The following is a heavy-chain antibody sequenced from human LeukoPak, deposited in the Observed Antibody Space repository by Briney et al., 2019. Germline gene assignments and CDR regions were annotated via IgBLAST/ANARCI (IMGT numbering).Heavy chain of an antibody. V-gene: IGHV3-7*01. Sequence: GGSLRLSCAASEFTVSSNYMSWVRQAPGRGLEWVANINQDGSEKYYVDSVKGRFTISRDNAKNSLYLQMNTLRAEDTALYYCARGGRANGVYDAFDIWGQGTIVTVSS. CDR1: EFTVSSNY. D-gene: IGHD2-8*01. CDR2: INQDGSEK. J-gene: IGHJ3*02. CDR3: ARGGRANGVYDAFDI.